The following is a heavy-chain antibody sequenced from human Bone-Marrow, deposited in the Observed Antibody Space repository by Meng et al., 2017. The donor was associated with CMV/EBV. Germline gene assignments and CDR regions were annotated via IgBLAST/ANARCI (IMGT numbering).Heavy chain of an antibody. CDR2: VNSNNDAT. Sequence: QWQLVKIGAEVKKPGASVKYSCKAAGSTFTGYYMHWVRQAPGQGLEWMGWVNSNNDATNYARKFQGRVSMTRDTSISTAHMELSRLMSDDTAVYYCVRSSGWSLFDYWGQGTLVTVSS. V-gene: IGHV1-2*02. CDR3: VRSSGWSLFDY. D-gene: IGHD6-19*01. CDR1: GSTFTGYY. J-gene: IGHJ4*02.